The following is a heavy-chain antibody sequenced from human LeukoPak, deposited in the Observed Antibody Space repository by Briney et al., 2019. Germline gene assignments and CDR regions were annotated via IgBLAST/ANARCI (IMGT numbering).Heavy chain of an antibody. CDR1: RFTFSSYS. Sequence: RRSLRLSCAASRFTFSSYSMHWVRQAPGKGLEWVAFIRYDGSNKYYADSVKGRFTISRDNSKNTLYLQMNSLRAEGTAVYYCAKVKAPGYRVRFGGFDIWGQGTMATVS. J-gene: IGHJ3*02. CDR3: AKVKAPGYRVRFGGFDI. CDR2: IRYDGSNK. D-gene: IGHD3-10*01. V-gene: IGHV3-30*02.